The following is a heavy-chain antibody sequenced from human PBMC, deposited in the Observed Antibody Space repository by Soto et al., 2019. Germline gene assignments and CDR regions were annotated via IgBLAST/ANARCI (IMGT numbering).Heavy chain of an antibody. J-gene: IGHJ4*02. CDR2: ITPIFGTA. D-gene: IGHD3-16*02. V-gene: IGHV1-69*01. CDR3: ARDLRDYVWGSYRYRGPFDY. Sequence: QVQLVQSGAEVKKPGSSGKVSCKASGGTFSSFAISGVRQAPGQGLEWMGGITPIFGTANYAQKFQGRVTITADESTSTAYMELSSLRSEDTAVYYCARDLRDYVWGSYRYRGPFDYWGQGTLVTVSS. CDR1: GGTFSSFA.